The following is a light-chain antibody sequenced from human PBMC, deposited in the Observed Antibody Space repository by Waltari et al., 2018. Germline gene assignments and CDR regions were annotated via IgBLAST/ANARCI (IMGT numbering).Light chain of an antibody. CDR3: QQYNSYAWT. CDR2: KSS. J-gene: IGKJ1*01. Sequence: TCGASQSISSLLSWYQQKPGKAPKLLFYKSSSLESGVPSRFSGSGSGTEFTLTISSLQPDDFATYYCQQYNSYAWTFGQGTKVEIK. V-gene: IGKV1-5*03. CDR1: QSISSL.